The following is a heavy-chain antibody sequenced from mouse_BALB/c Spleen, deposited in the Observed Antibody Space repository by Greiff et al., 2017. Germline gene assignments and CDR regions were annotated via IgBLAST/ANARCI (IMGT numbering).Heavy chain of an antibody. V-gene: IGHV1-54*01. J-gene: IGHJ4*01. CDR1: GYAFTNYL. D-gene: IGHD1-1*01. CDR2: INPGSGGT. CDR3: ARPLYGSTLYYAMDY. Sequence: QGQLQQSGAELVRPGTSVKVSCKASGYAFTNYLIEWVKQRPGQGLEWIGVINPGSGGTNYNEKFKGKATLTADKSSSTAYMQLSSLTSDDSAVYFCARPLYGSTLYYAMDYWGQGTSVTVSA.